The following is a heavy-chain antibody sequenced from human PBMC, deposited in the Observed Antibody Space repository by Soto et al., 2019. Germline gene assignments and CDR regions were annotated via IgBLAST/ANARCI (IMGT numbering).Heavy chain of an antibody. CDR2: IIPIFGTA. Sequence: SVKVSCKASGGTFSSYAISWVRQAPGQGLEWMGGIIPIFGTANYAQKFQGRVTITADESTSTAYMELSSLRSEDTAVYYCVRYDSFPSPAFDIWGQGTMVTVSS. J-gene: IGHJ3*02. CDR1: GGTFSSYA. D-gene: IGHD3-22*01. CDR3: VRYDSFPSPAFDI. V-gene: IGHV1-69*13.